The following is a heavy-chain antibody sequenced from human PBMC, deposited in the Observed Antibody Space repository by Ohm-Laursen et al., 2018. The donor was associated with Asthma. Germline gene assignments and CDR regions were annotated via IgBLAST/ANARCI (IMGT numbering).Heavy chain of an antibody. CDR2: INAGNGNT. D-gene: IGHD2-15*01. CDR1: GYTFTSYA. V-gene: IGHV1-3*01. Sequence: GASVKVSRKPSGYTFTSYAMHWVRQAPGQRLEWMGWINAGNGNTKYSQKFQGRVTITRDTSASTAYMELSSLRSEDTAVYYCAREWGYCSGGSCYSHFDYWGQGTLVTVSS. CDR3: AREWGYCSGGSCYSHFDY. J-gene: IGHJ4*02.